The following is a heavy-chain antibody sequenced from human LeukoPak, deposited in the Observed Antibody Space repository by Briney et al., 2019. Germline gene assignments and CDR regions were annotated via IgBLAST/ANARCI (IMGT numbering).Heavy chain of an antibody. D-gene: IGHD1-26*01. V-gene: IGHV1-24*01. Sequence: ASVKVSCKISGNTLSELSIHWVRQAPGKGLEWMGGLDPKDGETIYGEKFQGRVTMTEDTSADTAYMMLTSLTSEDTAVYYCSTGLVGATSSDSWGQGTLVTVSS. CDR3: STGLVGATSSDS. CDR1: GNTLSELS. J-gene: IGHJ4*02. CDR2: LDPKDGET.